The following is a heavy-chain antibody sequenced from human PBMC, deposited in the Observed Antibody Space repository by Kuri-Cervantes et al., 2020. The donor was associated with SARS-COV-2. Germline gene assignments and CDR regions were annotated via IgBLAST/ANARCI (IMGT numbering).Heavy chain of an antibody. Sequence: SETLSLTCAVYGGSFSGYNWSWIRQPPGKGLEWIGEINHSGSTNYNPSLKSRVTISVDTSKNQFSLKLSSVTAADTAVYYCARGRIGYSSGWSYWYFDLWGRGTLVTVSS. D-gene: IGHD6-19*01. CDR1: GGSFSGYN. CDR3: ARGRIGYSSGWSYWYFDL. V-gene: IGHV4-34*01. J-gene: IGHJ2*01. CDR2: INHSGST.